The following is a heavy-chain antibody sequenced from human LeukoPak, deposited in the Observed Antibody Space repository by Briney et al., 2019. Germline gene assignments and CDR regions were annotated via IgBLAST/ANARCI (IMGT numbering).Heavy chain of an antibody. Sequence: GGSLRLSCTASGFTFGSYAMTWIRRAPGKGLEWVSSIVGSGGNTYYADSVKGRFTISRDNSKSTLSLQMNSLRAEDTAVYYCGKDSRGSSVRVFDCWGQGILVTVSS. J-gene: IGHJ4*02. CDR2: IVGSGGNT. CDR1: GFTFGSYA. D-gene: IGHD5/OR15-5a*01. V-gene: IGHV3-23*01. CDR3: GKDSRGSSVRVFDC.